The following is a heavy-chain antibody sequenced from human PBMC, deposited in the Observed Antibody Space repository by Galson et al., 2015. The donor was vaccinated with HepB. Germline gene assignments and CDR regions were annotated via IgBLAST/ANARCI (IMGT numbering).Heavy chain of an antibody. Sequence: SLRLSCAASGFTFSNYWMSWVRQAPGKGLEWVANIKQDGSEEYYVDSVRGRFTISRDNAKNSLFLQMNSLRAEDTAVFYCARDRGYSNGWYFDAFDMWGQGTMVTVSS. V-gene: IGHV3-7*01. CDR1: GFTFSNYW. D-gene: IGHD6-19*01. CDR2: IKQDGSEE. J-gene: IGHJ3*02. CDR3: ARDRGYSNGWYFDAFDM.